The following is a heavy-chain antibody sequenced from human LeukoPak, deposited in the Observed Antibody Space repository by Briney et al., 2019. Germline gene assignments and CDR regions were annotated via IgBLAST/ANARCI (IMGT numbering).Heavy chain of an antibody. CDR3: ARALLGVVIIREYYFDY. J-gene: IGHJ4*02. Sequence: PGGSLRLSCAASGFTFSDYYMSWIRQAPGKGLEWVSYISSSGSNIYYADSVKGRFTISRDNAKNSLYLQMNSLRAEDTAVYYCARALLGVVIIREYYFDYWGQGTLVTVSS. D-gene: IGHD3-3*01. V-gene: IGHV3-11*04. CDR1: GFTFSDYY. CDR2: ISSSGSNI.